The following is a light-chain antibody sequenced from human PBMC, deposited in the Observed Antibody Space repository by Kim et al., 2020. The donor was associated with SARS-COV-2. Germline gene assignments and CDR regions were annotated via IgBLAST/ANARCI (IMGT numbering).Light chain of an antibody. Sequence: EIVLTQSPGTLSLSPGERATLSCRASQTVVSNYLAWYQHKPGRAPRLLISGASRRATGTPDRFSGSGSGTDFTLTISRLEPEDCAVYYCQQYGNSPFTFGPGTKVEIK. CDR3: QQYGNSPFT. CDR1: QTVVSNY. J-gene: IGKJ3*01. CDR2: GAS. V-gene: IGKV3-20*01.